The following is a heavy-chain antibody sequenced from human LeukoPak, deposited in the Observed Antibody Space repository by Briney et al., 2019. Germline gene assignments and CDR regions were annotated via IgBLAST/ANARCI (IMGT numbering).Heavy chain of an antibody. CDR2: ISYDGSNK. Sequence: GGSLRLSCAASGFTFSSYGMHWVRQAPGKGLEWVAVISYDGSNKYYADSVKGRFTISRDNSRNTVYLHMNNLRPEDTAIYYCAKDQSAVAGIDYWGQGTLVTVSS. D-gene: IGHD6-13*01. CDR1: GFTFSSYG. CDR3: AKDQSAVAGIDY. V-gene: IGHV3-30*18. J-gene: IGHJ4*02.